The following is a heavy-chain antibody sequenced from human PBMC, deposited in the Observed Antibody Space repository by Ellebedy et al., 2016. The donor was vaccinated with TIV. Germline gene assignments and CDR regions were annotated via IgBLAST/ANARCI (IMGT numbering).Heavy chain of an antibody. CDR3: ARDDSSGYFYL. Sequence: MPSETLSLTCTVSGVSISSHYWSWIRQPPGKGLEWIGYMYYSGDTKYNPSLKSRVTISVDTSKNQFSLKLSSVTAADTAVYYCARDDSSGYFYLWGQGTLVTVSS. D-gene: IGHD3-22*01. CDR1: GVSISSHY. V-gene: IGHV4-59*11. CDR2: MYYSGDT. J-gene: IGHJ4*02.